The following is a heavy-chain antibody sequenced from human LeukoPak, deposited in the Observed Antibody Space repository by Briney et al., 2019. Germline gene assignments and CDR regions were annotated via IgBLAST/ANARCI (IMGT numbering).Heavy chain of an antibody. Sequence: SVKVSCKASGYTFTGYYMHWVRQAPGQGLEWMGGIIPIFGTANYAQKFQGRVTITADESTSTAYMELSSLRSEDTAVYYCARDGYTFGGVKTRFDYWGQGTLVTVSS. CDR1: GYTFTGYY. V-gene: IGHV1-69*13. J-gene: IGHJ4*02. CDR3: ARDGYTFGGVKTRFDY. D-gene: IGHD3-16*01. CDR2: IIPIFGTA.